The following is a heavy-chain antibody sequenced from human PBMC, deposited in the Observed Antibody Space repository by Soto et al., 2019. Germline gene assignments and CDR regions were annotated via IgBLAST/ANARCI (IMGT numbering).Heavy chain of an antibody. CDR2: IKQDGSEK. D-gene: IGHD4-4*01. J-gene: IGHJ6*03. CDR1: RFTFSSYW. CDR3: ARISNSFYYYMDV. V-gene: IGHV3-7*01. Sequence: GGSLRLSCAASRFTFSSYWMSWVRQAPGKGLEWVANIKQDGSEKYYVDSVKGRFTISRDNAKNSLYLQMNSLRAEDTAVYYCARISNSFYYYMDVWGKGTTVTVSS.